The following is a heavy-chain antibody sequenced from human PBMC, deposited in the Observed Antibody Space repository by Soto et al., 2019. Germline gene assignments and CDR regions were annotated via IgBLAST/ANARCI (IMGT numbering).Heavy chain of an antibody. J-gene: IGHJ5*02. Sequence: SETLSLTCTVSGGSISSYYWSWIRQPAGKGLEWIGRIYTSGSTNYNPSLKSRVTMSVDTSKNQFSLKLSSVTAADTAVYYCARGRGTPFRYGSSSTDWFDPCRHGALGTVST. CDR3: ARGRGTPFRYGSSSTDWFDP. CDR2: IYTSGST. CDR1: GGSISSYY. V-gene: IGHV4-4*07. D-gene: IGHD6-6*01.